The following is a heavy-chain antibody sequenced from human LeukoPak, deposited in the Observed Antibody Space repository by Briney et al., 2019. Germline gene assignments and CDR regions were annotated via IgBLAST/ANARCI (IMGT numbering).Heavy chain of an antibody. CDR2: IIPIFGTA. V-gene: IGHV1-69*06. Sequence: ASVKVSCKASGGTFSSYAISWVRQAPGQGLEWIGGIIPIFGTANYAQKFQGRVTITADKSTSTAYMELSSLRSEDTAVYYCARVSVTTVTTGAFDIWGQGTMVTVSS. D-gene: IGHD4-17*01. CDR3: ARVSVTTVTTGAFDI. CDR1: GGTFSSYA. J-gene: IGHJ3*02.